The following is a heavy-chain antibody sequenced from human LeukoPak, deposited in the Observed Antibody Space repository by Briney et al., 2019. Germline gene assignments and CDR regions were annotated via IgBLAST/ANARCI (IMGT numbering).Heavy chain of an antibody. V-gene: IGHV3-74*01. CDR3: ARAPSEIGGYYPEYFRH. D-gene: IGHD3-22*01. CDR1: GFTLSSYG. J-gene: IGHJ1*01. Sequence: PGGSLRPSCAASGFTLSSYGMHWVRHAPGKGVVWVSRIKSDGRTNYADSVKGRFTISRDNAKNTVSLQMNSLRAEDTGVYYCARAPSEIGGYYPEYFRHWGQGTLVIVSS. CDR2: IKSDGRT.